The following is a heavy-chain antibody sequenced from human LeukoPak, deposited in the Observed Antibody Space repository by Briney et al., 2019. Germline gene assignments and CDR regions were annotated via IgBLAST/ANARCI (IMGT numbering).Heavy chain of an antibody. D-gene: IGHD5-12*01. J-gene: IGHJ3*02. CDR3: ARARRGATGPADAFDI. V-gene: IGHV4-39*07. Sequence: SETLSLTCTVSGGSIGSSSYYWGWIRQPPGKGLEWIGSIYYSGSTYYNPSLKSRVTISVDTSKNQFSLKLSSVTAADAAVYYCARARRGATGPADAFDIWGQGTMVTVSS. CDR1: GGSIGSSSYY. CDR2: IYYSGST.